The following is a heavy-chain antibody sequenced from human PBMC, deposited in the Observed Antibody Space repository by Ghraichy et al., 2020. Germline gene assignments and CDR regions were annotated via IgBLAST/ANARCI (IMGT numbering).Heavy chain of an antibody. CDR3: ARAAPHSAYWYSDL. J-gene: IGHJ2*01. D-gene: IGHD2-15*01. CDR2: IYYSGRT. CDR1: GGSIGSYY. V-gene: IGHV4-59*01. Sequence: GSLRLSCTVSGGSIGSYYWSWIRRPPGKGLEWIGYIYYSGRTNYNPSLKSRVTISVDTSKNQFSLKLSSVTAADTAVYYCARAAPHSAYWYSDLWGRGSLVTVSS.